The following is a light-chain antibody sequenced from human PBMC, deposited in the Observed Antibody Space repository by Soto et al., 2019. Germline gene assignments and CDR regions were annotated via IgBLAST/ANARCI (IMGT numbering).Light chain of an antibody. CDR2: AAS. CDR1: QGISSY. V-gene: IGKV1-8*01. J-gene: IGKJ5*01. Sequence: AIRMPQSPSSLSASTGDRVTITCRASQGISSYLAWYQQKPGKAPKLLIYAASTLQSGVPSRFSGSGSGTDFTLTISCLQSEDFATYYCQQYYSYPTFGQGTRLEIK. CDR3: QQYYSYPT.